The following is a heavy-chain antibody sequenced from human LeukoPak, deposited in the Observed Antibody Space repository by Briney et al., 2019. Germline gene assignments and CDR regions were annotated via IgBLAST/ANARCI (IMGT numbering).Heavy chain of an antibody. D-gene: IGHD4-17*01. J-gene: IGHJ5*02. CDR1: GGSFSSYF. Sequence: SETLSLTCSVSGGSFSSYFWSWVRQPAGKGLEWIGRIYPSGNTNYNPSLKSRVTLSVDTSKNQFSLKLSSVTAADTAVYYCARGIVDYGDYYNWYNWFDPWGQGTLVTVSS. CDR2: IYPSGNT. V-gene: IGHV4-4*07. CDR3: ARGIVDYGDYYNWYNWFDP.